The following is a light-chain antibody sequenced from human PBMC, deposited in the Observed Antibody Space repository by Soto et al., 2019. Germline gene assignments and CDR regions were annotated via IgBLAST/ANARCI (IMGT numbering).Light chain of an antibody. J-gene: IGLJ2*01. CDR1: TSDVGYYDY. Sequence: QSALTQPASVSGSRGQSITISCTGTTSDVGYYDYVSWYQHHPGKAPKLVIYEVTNRPSGVSNRFSGSKSGNTASLTISGLQAEDEADYYCSSYTRTTTLVFGGGTKLTVL. CDR2: EVT. V-gene: IGLV2-14*01. CDR3: SSYTRTTTLV.